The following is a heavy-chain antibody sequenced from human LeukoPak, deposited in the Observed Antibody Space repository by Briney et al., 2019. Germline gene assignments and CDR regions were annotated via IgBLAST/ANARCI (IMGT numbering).Heavy chain of an antibody. J-gene: IGHJ3*02. V-gene: IGHV3-20*04. Sequence: GGSLRLSCAASGFTFDDYGMSWVRQAPGKGLEWISGVNWNGGSTGYADSVKGRFTISRDNAKNSLYLQMDSLRAEDTALYYCVRDRYFDFWSGYSDAFDIWGQGTMVTVSS. CDR2: VNWNGGST. CDR1: GFTFDDYG. D-gene: IGHD3-3*01. CDR3: VRDRYFDFWSGYSDAFDI.